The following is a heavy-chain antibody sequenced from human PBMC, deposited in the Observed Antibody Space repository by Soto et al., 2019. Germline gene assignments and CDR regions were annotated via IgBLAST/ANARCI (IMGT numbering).Heavy chain of an antibody. J-gene: IGHJ6*02. CDR1: GFTFSSYS. CDR2: ISSSSSTI. CDR3: ARDQPREAHYSKYYYGMDV. Sequence: GESLKISCAASGFTFSSYSMNWVRQAPGKGLEWVSYISSSSSTIYYADSVKGRFTISRDNAKNSLYLQMNSLRDEDTAVYYCARDQPREAHYSKYYYGMDVWGQGTTVTVSS. V-gene: IGHV3-48*02. D-gene: IGHD4-4*01.